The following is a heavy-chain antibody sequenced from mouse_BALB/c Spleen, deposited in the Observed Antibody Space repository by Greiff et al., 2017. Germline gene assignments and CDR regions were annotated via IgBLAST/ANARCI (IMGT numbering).Heavy chain of an antibody. CDR2: IWAGGST. CDR1: GFSLTSYG. Sequence: VQLQESGPGLVAPSQSLSITCTVSGFSLTSYGVHWVRQPPGKGLEWLGVIWAGGSTNYNSALMSRLSISKDNSKSQVFLKMNSMQTDDTAMYYCARERDRYGAWFADWGQGTLVTVSA. V-gene: IGHV2-9*02. CDR3: ARERDRYGAWFAD. D-gene: IGHD2-14*01. J-gene: IGHJ3*01.